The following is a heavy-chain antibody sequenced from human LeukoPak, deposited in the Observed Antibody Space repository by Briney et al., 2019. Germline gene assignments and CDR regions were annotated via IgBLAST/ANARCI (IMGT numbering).Heavy chain of an antibody. Sequence: GGSLRLSCAASGFTFSSYAMHWVRQAPGKGLEWVAVISYDGSNKYYADSVKGRFTISRDNSKNTLYLQMNSLRAEGTAVYYCARRFGELLLSPLDYWGQGTLVTVSS. V-gene: IGHV3-30-3*01. D-gene: IGHD3-10*01. CDR1: GFTFSSYA. CDR3: ARRFGELLLSPLDY. J-gene: IGHJ4*02. CDR2: ISYDGSNK.